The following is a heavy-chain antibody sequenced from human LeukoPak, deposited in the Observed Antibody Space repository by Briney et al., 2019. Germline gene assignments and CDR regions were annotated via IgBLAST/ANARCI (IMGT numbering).Heavy chain of an antibody. V-gene: IGHV4-59*01. CDR3: VREKPPWDSTNYFDY. Sequence: PSETLSLTCTVSGDSISGYYWTWIRQPPGKGLEWIGYIHYSGSTTYNPSLESRVTMSIDTSKNEFSLKLTSVTAADTAVYYCVREKPPWDSTNYFDYWSPGTLVTVFS. CDR2: IHYSGST. J-gene: IGHJ4*02. D-gene: IGHD2/OR15-2a*01. CDR1: GDSISGYY.